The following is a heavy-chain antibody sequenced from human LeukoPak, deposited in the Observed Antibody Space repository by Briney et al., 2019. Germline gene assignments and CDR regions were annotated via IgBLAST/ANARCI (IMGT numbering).Heavy chain of an antibody. V-gene: IGHV3-74*01. J-gene: IGHJ4*02. CDR2: INSDGSNA. D-gene: IGHD6-19*01. CDR1: GFTFSSYW. CDR3: ARGGVGCFDY. Sequence: PGGSLRLSCAASGFTFSSYWIHWVRQVPGKGLVWVSHINSDGSNATYADSVKGRLTISRDNAKNTVYLQMNSLRAEDTAVYYCARGGVGCFDYWGQGALVTVSS.